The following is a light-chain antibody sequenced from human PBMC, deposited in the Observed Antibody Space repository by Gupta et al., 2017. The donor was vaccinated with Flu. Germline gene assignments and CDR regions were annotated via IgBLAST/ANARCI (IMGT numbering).Light chain of an antibody. V-gene: IGKV2-28*01. CDR1: QSVLHTHGYNY. CDR2: LGS. CDR3: MQDLQTPWT. Sequence: EIVMTQSPLSLPVTPGEPASISCRSSQSVLHTHGYNYLDWYLQKPGQSPQLLIYLGSNRASGVPDRFSGSGSGTEFTLTISRVEAEDVGVYYCMQDLQTPWTFGQGTKVEIK. J-gene: IGKJ1*01.